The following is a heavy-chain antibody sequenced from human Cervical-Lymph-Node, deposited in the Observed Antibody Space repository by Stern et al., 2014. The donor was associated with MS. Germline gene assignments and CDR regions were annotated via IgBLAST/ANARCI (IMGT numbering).Heavy chain of an antibody. J-gene: IGHJ4*02. D-gene: IGHD3-10*01. Sequence: EVQLVESGAEVRKPGESVRISCQGSANMFTYYWVAWVRQRPGKGLEFLGICQPVDVNTGVSPPFQAQVPISGDKSTSTAYLHWDSLQESDTAMFYCARPQGIRDLYFNHWGQGTLVTVSS. CDR3: ARPQGIRDLYFNH. CDR2: CQPVDVNT. V-gene: IGHV5-51*01. CDR1: ANMFTYYW.